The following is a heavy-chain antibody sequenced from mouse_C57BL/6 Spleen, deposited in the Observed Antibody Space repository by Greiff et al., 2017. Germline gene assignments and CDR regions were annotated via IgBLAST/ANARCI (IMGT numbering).Heavy chain of an antibody. V-gene: IGHV5-4*01. CDR1: GFTFRSYA. Sequence: EVKLVESGGGLVKPGGSLKLSCAASGFTFRSYAMSWVRQTPEKGLEWVATISDGGSYTYYPDNVKGRCTITSDSAKNIQYRQMSHLKSEVTAMYYCARERYWGQGTLVTVSA. CDR2: ISDGGSYT. CDR3: ARERY. J-gene: IGHJ3*01.